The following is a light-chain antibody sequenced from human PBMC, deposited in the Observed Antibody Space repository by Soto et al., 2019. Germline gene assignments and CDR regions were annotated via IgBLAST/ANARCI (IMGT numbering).Light chain of an antibody. CDR3: LLYYGDAVI. CDR2: STT. J-gene: IGLJ2*01. CDR1: IGAVTNVYY. V-gene: IGLV7-43*01. Sequence: QAVVTQEPSLTVSPGGTVTLTCASSIGAVTNVYYPNWFQQKPGRAPRPLIWSTTNKHSWTPARFSGSLLGGKAALTLSGVQPEDEAEYYCLLYYGDAVIFGGGTKLTVL.